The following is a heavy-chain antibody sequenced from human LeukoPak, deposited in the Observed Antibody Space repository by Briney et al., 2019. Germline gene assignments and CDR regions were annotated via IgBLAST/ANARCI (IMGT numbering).Heavy chain of an antibody. V-gene: IGHV3-23*01. CDR1: GFTFSSYA. D-gene: IGHD4-11*01. J-gene: IGHJ4*02. CDR3: AKSPTTDYSTFDY. Sequence: GGSLRLACAASGFTFSSYAMSWVRQAPGKGLEWVSAISGSGGSTYYADSVKGRFTISRDNPKNTLYLQMNSLRAEDTAVYFCAKSPTTDYSTFDYWGQGTLVTVSS. CDR2: ISGSGGST.